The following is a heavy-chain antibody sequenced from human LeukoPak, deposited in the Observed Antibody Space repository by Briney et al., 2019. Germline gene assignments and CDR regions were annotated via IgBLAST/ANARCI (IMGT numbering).Heavy chain of an antibody. J-gene: IGHJ4*02. Sequence: SETLSLTCSVSGGSISNSSYYWGWIRQPPGKGLEWIGSIYYSGSTNYNPSLKSRVAISVDTSKNQFSLKLSSVTAADTAVYYCARLWDEGYSYGTFDYWGQGTLVTVSS. V-gene: IGHV4-39*01. CDR2: IYYSGST. CDR3: ARLWDEGYSYGTFDY. CDR1: GGSISNSSYY. D-gene: IGHD5-18*01.